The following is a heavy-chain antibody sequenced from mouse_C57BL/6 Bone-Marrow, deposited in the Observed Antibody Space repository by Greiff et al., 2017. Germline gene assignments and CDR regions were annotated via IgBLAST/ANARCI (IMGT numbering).Heavy chain of an antibody. V-gene: IGHV1-62-2*01. CDR1: GYTFTEYT. CDR2: FYPGGGSI. CDR3: AIHEDRDLFAY. Sequence: VKLMESGAELVKPGASVKLSCKASGYTFTEYTIHWVKQRSGQGLEWIGWFYPGGGSIKYNEKFKDKATLTADKSSSTVYMELSRLTCEDSAVYFCAIHEDRDLFAYWCQGTLVTVSA. D-gene: IGHD3-1*01. J-gene: IGHJ3*01.